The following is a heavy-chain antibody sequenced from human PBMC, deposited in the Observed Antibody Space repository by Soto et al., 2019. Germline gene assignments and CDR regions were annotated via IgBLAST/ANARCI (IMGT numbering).Heavy chain of an antibody. J-gene: IGHJ4*02. Sequence: QVQLVQSGAEVKKPGASVKVSCKASGYTFIAYNMHWVRQAPGQGLEWMGWINLKSGGINYAQKFQGWVTMTRDTSISTAYMEVSRLKSDDTAVYYCARSTETTDAALGYWGQGTLVTVSS. CDR3: ARSTETTDAALGY. D-gene: IGHD4-17*01. V-gene: IGHV1-2*04. CDR2: INLKSGGI. CDR1: GYTFIAYN.